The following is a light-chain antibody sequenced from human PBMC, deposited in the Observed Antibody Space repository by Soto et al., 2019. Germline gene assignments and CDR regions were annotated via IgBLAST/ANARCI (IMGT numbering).Light chain of an antibody. V-gene: IGKV1-9*01. CDR2: AAS. J-gene: IGKJ2*01. CDR1: QGINIF. Sequence: DIHLTQSPSFLSASVGDRVTITCRASQGINIFLAWFQQKPGKAPNLLISAASTLQSGVPSRFSRSGSETEFTLTITSLQPEDSATYYCQQRNSYPRTFGQGTKVDIX. CDR3: QQRNSYPRT.